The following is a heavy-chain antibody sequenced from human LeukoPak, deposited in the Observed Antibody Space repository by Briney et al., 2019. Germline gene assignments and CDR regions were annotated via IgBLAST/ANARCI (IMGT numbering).Heavy chain of an antibody. V-gene: IGHV4-4*07. CDR2: IYTSGST. CDR3: ARGLDTAMVKGNDY. D-gene: IGHD5-18*01. Sequence: SETLSLTCTVSGGSISSYYWSWIRQPAGKGLEWIGRIYTSGSTNYNPSLKSRVTMSVDTSKNQSSLKLNSVTAADTAVYYCARGLDTAMVKGNDYWGQGTLVTVSS. CDR1: GGSISSYY. J-gene: IGHJ4*02.